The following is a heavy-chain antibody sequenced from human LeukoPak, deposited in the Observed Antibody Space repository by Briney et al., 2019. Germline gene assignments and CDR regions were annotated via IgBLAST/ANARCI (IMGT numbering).Heavy chain of an antibody. D-gene: IGHD1-1*01. CDR2: ISIASTHI. CDR1: GFTFSNFN. Sequence: GGSLRLSCAASGFTFSNFNMNWVRQAPGKGLEWVSTISIASTHILYADSVKGRFTISRDNSKNTLYLQMYSLRAEDTAVYYCAKVEGASKASVYWGQGALVTVSS. J-gene: IGHJ4*02. V-gene: IGHV3-21*04. CDR3: AKVEGASKASVY.